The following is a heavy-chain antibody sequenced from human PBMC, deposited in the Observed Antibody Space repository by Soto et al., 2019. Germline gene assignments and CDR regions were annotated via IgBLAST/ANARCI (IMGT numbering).Heavy chain of an antibody. J-gene: IGHJ4*02. V-gene: IGHV1-18*01. CDR2: ISAYTGKT. CDR3: ARDRPPVDY. Sequence: QIQLVQSGAEVKKPGASVKVSCKASGYTFSSYHITWVRQAPGQGLEWIGWISAYTGKTNYAQNLQGRFTMTTDPSTGTAYMQHSSLRSDDTAVYYCARDRPPVDYWVPGTLVTVSS. CDR1: GYTFSSYH.